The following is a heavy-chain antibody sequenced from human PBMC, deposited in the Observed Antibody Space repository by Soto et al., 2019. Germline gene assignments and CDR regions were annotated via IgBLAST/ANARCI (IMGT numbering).Heavy chain of an antibody. CDR1: GFTFSRYA. D-gene: IGHD6-13*01. CDR2: ISGGGSTT. CDR3: ARDQAAGGTISRYFQD. V-gene: IGHV3-23*01. Sequence: PGGSLRLSCEASGFTFSRYAMGWVRQATGKGLEWVSGISGGGSTTYYADSVKGRFTISRDNSKNALYLQVNSLRAEDTAVYYSARDQAAGGTISRYFQDWGQGTLVTVSS. J-gene: IGHJ1*01.